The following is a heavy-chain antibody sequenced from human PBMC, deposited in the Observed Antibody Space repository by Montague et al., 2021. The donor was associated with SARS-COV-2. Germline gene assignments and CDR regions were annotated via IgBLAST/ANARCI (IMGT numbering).Heavy chain of an antibody. CDR3: ARDSRTDFDWLFPDSGSYYYYMDV. D-gene: IGHD3-9*01. CDR2: IYYSGST. V-gene: IGHV4-4*02. Sequence: SETLSLTCAVSGGSISSSNWWSWVRQPPGKGLECIGYIYYSGSTNYDPPLKSRVTISVDTSKNQFSLKLSSVTAADTAVYYCARDSRTDFDWLFPDSGSYYYYMDVWGKGTTVTVSS. J-gene: IGHJ6*03. CDR1: GGSISSSNW.